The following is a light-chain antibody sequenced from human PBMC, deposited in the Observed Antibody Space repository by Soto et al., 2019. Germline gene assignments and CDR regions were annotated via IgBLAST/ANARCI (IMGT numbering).Light chain of an antibody. CDR1: KLGDKY. CDR2: QDS. Sequence: SSELTQPPSVSVSPGQTASITCSGDKLGDKYACWYQQKPGQSPVLVIYQDSKRPSGIPERFSGSNSGNTATLTISGTQAIDEADYYCQAWDSSTVVVGGGTKLTVL. V-gene: IGLV3-1*01. CDR3: QAWDSSTVV. J-gene: IGLJ2*01.